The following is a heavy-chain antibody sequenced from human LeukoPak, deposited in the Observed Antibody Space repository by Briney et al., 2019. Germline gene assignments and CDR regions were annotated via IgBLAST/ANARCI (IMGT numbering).Heavy chain of an antibody. CDR2: SNSDGSST. D-gene: IGHD1-20*01. V-gene: IGHV3-74*01. J-gene: IGHJ4*02. CDR1: GFTFTTYW. Sequence: GGSLRLSCAASGFTFTTYWMHWVRQAPGKGLVWVSRSNSDGSSTSYADSVKGRFTISRDNAKNTLYLQMNSLRAEDTAVCYCARASNWKYDYWGQGTLVTVSS. CDR3: ARASNWKYDY.